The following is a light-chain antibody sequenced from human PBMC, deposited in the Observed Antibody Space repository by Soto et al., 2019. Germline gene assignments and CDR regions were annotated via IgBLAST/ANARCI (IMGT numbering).Light chain of an antibody. Sequence: IQLTQSPSSLSASVADRVTITCRASQGIARYLAWYHQKPGKAPNVLIYAASTLQSGVPSRFSGSGSGTDFTLTIISLQPEDFATYYCQQVNSYPLTFGGGTKVDIK. CDR3: QQVNSYPLT. V-gene: IGKV1-9*01. CDR1: QGIARY. J-gene: IGKJ4*01. CDR2: AAS.